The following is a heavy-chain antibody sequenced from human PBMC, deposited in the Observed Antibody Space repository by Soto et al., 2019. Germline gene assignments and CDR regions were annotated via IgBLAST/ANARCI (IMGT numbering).Heavy chain of an antibody. D-gene: IGHD3-16*01. J-gene: IGHJ1*01. CDR2: ISFDERNK. CDR1: GFTFSAYG. CDR3: AKDGGNLCTQSEHLYRFAY. Sequence: YPRLSCAASGFTFSAYGMHWVRQAPGKGLEWVAVISFDERNKYYGDSVKGRFTISRDNAKNTLYLQMNNLGPEDTAVYYCAKDGGNLCTQSEHLYRFAYWGQGYLVTVSA. V-gene: IGHV3-30*18.